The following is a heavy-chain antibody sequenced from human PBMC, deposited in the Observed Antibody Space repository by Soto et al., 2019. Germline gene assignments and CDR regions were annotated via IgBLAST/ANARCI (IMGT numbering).Heavy chain of an antibody. CDR1: GYIFATYW. CDR2: IYPSDSDT. CDR3: SRSGFSSYGMDV. Sequence: LKISCQASGYIFATYWIGWVRQMPGKGLEWMGIIYPSDSDTRYSPAFQGQVTISVDKSISTAYLQLSSLRASDTDLYYCSRSGFSSYGMDVWGQGTTVTVSS. D-gene: IGHD5-12*01. V-gene: IGHV5-51*01. J-gene: IGHJ6*02.